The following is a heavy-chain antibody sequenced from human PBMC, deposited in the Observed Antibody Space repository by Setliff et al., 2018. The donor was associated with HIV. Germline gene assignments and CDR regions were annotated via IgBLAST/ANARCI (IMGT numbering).Heavy chain of an antibody. CDR1: GGPLSGHY. D-gene: IGHD2-2*01. J-gene: IGHJ4*02. CDR2: TSHSGKT. V-gene: IGHV4-34*01. Sequence: SETLSLTCAVYGGPLSGHYWSWIRQPPGQGLEWIGETSHSGKTNYNPSLKSRVTISVDTSKNQFSLKLTSVTAADTAAYYCVTSSSWSSRLNFWGPGMLVTVSS. CDR3: VTSSSWSSRLNF.